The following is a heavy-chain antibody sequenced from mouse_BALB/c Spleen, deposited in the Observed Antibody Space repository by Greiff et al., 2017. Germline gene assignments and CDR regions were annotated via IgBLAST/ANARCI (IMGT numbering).Heavy chain of an antibody. D-gene: IGHD2-13*01. V-gene: IGHV5-17*02. CDR3: AREGEVYYAMDY. J-gene: IGHJ4*01. CDR2: ISSGSSTI. Sequence: EVKLMESGGGLVQPGGSRKLSCAASGFTFSSSGMHWVRQAPEKGLEWVAYISSGSSTIYYADTVKGRFTISRDNPKNTLFLQMTSLRSEDTAMYYCAREGEVYYAMDYWGQGTSVTVSS. CDR1: GFTFSSSG.